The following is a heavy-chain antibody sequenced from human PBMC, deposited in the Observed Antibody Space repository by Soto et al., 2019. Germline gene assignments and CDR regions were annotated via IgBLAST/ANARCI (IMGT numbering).Heavy chain of an antibody. CDR2: IIPIFGTA. CDR3: ARASSGWYYFDY. D-gene: IGHD6-19*01. CDR1: GGTFSSYA. J-gene: IGHJ4*02. V-gene: IGHV1-69*13. Sequence: SGKVSGNASGGTFSSYAISGVRHAPGQRLEWMGGIIPIFGTANYAQKFQGRVTITADESTSTDYMELSSLRSEDTAVYYCARASSGWYYFDYWGQGTLVTVSS.